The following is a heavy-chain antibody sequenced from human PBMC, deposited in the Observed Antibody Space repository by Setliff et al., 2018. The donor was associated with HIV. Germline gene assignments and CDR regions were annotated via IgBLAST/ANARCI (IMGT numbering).Heavy chain of an antibody. Sequence: NPSLTCTVSGGSVTSGGHYWSWIRQQPGKAPEWIGYIHYTGSNFYNPSLTDRLTISVDTSKNQFSLKLSYVTAADTAVYYCARGGNSRAAWFDSWGQGTLVTVSS. J-gene: IGHJ5*01. D-gene: IGHD5-12*01. CDR2: IHYTGSN. CDR3: ARGGNSRAAWFDS. V-gene: IGHV4-31*02. CDR1: GGSVTSGGHY.